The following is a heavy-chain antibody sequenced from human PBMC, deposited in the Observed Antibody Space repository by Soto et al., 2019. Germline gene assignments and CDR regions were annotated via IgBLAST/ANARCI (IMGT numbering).Heavy chain of an antibody. J-gene: IGHJ5*02. CDR3: ARARAGGSSLNWFDP. V-gene: IGHV4-59*01. Sequence: PSETLSLTCTVSGDSISSYYWSWLRQPPGKGLEWIGSLSYSGSTIYNPSLRSRVTISVDSSKNQFSLNLNSVTAADTAVYFCARARAGGSSLNWFDPWGQGTLVTVSS. D-gene: IGHD6-13*01. CDR1: GDSISSYY. CDR2: LSYSGST.